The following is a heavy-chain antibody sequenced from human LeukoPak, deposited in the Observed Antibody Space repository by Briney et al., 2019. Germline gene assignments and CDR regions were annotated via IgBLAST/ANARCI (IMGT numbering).Heavy chain of an antibody. CDR3: ARAPGPAAMVPDAFDI. CDR2: IYYSGST. Sequence: PSETLSLTCTVSGGSISSGDYYWSWIRQPPGKGLEWIGYIYYSGSTYYNPSLKSRVTISVDTSKNQFSLKLSSVTAADTAVYYCARAPGPAAMVPDAFDIWGQGTMVTVSS. V-gene: IGHV4-30-4*08. CDR1: GGSISSGDYY. D-gene: IGHD2-2*01. J-gene: IGHJ3*02.